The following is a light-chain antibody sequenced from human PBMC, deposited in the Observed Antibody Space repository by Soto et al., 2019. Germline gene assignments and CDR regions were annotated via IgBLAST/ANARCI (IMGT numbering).Light chain of an antibody. Sequence: QSALTQPASVSGSPGQSITISCTGTSSDVGGYNYVSWYQQHPGKAPKLIIYEVTHRPSGVSSRFYGSRSGNTASLTISGLQAEDEDDYYCKSRTNRNTLVFGGGTKLTVL. J-gene: IGLJ3*02. CDR2: EVT. CDR3: KSRTNRNTLV. CDR1: SSDVGGYNY. V-gene: IGLV2-14*01.